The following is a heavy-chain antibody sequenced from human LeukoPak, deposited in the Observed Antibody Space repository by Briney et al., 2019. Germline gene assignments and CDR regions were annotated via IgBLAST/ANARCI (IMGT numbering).Heavy chain of an antibody. CDR3: ARDRGPREVYYYYYMDV. CDR2: IYHSGRT. J-gene: IGHJ6*03. V-gene: IGHV4-38-2*02. D-gene: IGHD3-10*01. Sequence: SETLSLTCTVSGYSISSGYYWGWIRQPPGKGLEWIGIIYHSGRTDYNPSLKSRVTISEDTSKNQFSLKLSSVTPEDTAVYYCARDRGPREVYYYYYMDVWGKGTTVTVSS. CDR1: GYSISSGYY.